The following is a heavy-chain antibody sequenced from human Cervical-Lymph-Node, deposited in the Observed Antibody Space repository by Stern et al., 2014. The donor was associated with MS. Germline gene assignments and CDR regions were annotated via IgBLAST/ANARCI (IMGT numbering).Heavy chain of an antibody. Sequence: QVQLVQSGAEVKKPGASVKVSCKASGYTFTSYYMHWVRQAPGQGLEWMGIIIPSGGSTSYAQKFQGRVAMTRDTSTSTVYMELSSLRSEDTAVYYCARVSYSSSPLWAYDAFDIWGQGTMVTVSS. D-gene: IGHD6-6*01. J-gene: IGHJ3*02. CDR1: GYTFTSYY. CDR2: IIPSGGST. CDR3: ARVSYSSSPLWAYDAFDI. V-gene: IGHV1-46*01.